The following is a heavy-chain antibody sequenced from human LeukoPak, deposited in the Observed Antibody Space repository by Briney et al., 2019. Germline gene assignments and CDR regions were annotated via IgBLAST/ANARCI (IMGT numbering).Heavy chain of an antibody. D-gene: IGHD6-19*01. CDR3: ARFIGSVFYSGAVFVV. V-gene: IGHV1-2*06. Sequence: ASVKVSCKASGYTFTGYYMHWVRQAPGQGLEWMGRINPNSGGTNYAQKFQGRVTMTRDTSISAAYMELSRLRSDDTAVYYCARFIGSVFYSGAVFVVGARGTRAPVSS. J-gene: IGHJ3*01. CDR2: INPNSGGT. CDR1: GYTFTGYY.